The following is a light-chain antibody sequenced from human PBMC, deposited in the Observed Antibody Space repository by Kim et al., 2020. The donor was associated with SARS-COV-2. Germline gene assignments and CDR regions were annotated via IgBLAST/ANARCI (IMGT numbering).Light chain of an antibody. CDR3: QAWDSSIWV. CDR1: KLGDKY. V-gene: IGLV3-1*01. CDR2: QDS. Sequence: SYELTQPPSVSVSPGQTASITCSGDKLGDKYACWYQQKPGQYPVLVIYQDSKRPSGIPERFSGSNSGNTATLTISGTQAMDEADYYCQAWDSSIWVFGGGPQLTVL. J-gene: IGLJ3*02.